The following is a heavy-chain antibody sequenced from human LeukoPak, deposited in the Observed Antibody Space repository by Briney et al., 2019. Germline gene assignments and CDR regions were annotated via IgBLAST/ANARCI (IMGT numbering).Heavy chain of an antibody. Sequence: GGSLRLSCAGSGFTFSSYEMNWVRQAPGKGLEWVAVIWSDGSNKYYADSVKGRFTISRDNSKNTLYLQMNSLRADDTAVYYCAWGVTTGDYWGQGTLVTVSS. D-gene: IGHD4-17*01. J-gene: IGHJ4*02. CDR2: IWSDGSNK. V-gene: IGHV3-33*08. CDR1: GFTFSSYE. CDR3: AWGVTTGDY.